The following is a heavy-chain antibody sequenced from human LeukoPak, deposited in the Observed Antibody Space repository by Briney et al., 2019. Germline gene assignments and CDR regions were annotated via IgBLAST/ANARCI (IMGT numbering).Heavy chain of an antibody. Sequence: PSETLSLTCTVSGGSISSYYWSWIRQPPGKGLEWIGYIYYSGSTNYNPSLKSRVTISVDTSKNQFSLKLSSVTAADTAVYYCARVSGRVYGSGSYDFDYWGQGTLVTVSS. J-gene: IGHJ4*02. CDR2: IYYSGST. D-gene: IGHD3-10*01. CDR3: ARVSGRVYGSGSYDFDY. CDR1: GGSISSYY. V-gene: IGHV4-59*08.